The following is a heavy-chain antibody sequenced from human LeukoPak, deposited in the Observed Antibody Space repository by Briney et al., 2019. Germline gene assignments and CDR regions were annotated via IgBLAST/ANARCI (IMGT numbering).Heavy chain of an antibody. V-gene: IGHV3-23*01. CDR3: AKGAYCGGDCYFYYYYYMDV. Sequence: GGSLRLSCAASGFTFSSYAMSWVRQAPGKGLEWVSAISGSGGSTYYADSVKGRFTISRDNSKNTLYLQMNSLGAEDTAVYYCAKGAYCGGDCYFYYYYYMDVWGKGTTVTVSS. D-gene: IGHD2-21*02. CDR1: GFTFSSYA. J-gene: IGHJ6*03. CDR2: ISGSGGST.